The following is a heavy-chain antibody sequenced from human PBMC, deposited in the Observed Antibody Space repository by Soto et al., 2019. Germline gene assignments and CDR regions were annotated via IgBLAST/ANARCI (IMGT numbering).Heavy chain of an antibody. D-gene: IGHD6-13*01. CDR1: GFTFSSYA. CDR2: ISYDGSNK. Sequence: PGGSLRLSCAASGFTFSSYAMHWVRQAPGKGLEWVAVISYDGSNKYYADSVKGRFTISRDNSKNTLYLQMNSLRAEDTAVYYCARDSSSWYRGHFDYWGQGTLVTVS. V-gene: IGHV3-30-3*01. CDR3: ARDSSSWYRGHFDY. J-gene: IGHJ4*02.